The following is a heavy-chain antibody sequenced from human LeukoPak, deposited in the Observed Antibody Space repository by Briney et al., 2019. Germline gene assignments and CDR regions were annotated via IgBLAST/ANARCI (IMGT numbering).Heavy chain of an antibody. CDR1: GFTFSSYS. J-gene: IGHJ5*01. CDR3: ATDSSLCPDS. Sequence: GGSLRLSCAASGFTFSSYSMNWVRQAPGKGLEWVAVIWYDGSNKYYADSVKGRFTISRDNSKNTLYLQMNSLRAEDTAVYYCATDSSLCPDSWGQGTLVTVSS. V-gene: IGHV3-33*08. CDR2: IWYDGSNK. D-gene: IGHD2-2*01.